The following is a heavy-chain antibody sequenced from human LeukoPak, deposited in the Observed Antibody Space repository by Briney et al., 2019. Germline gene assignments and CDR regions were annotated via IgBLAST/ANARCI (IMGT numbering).Heavy chain of an antibody. D-gene: IGHD3-10*01. J-gene: IGHJ4*02. CDR1: GCTFSNHW. Sequence: GGSLRLSCEASGCTFSNHWMHWVRQAPGKGLVWVSVISKDGSTSIYADSVRGRLTISRDNAKNTLYLQMNSLRVEDTSVYYCARDATRYHYYGSGSYYFPHYWGQGTLVTVSS. CDR3: ARDATRYHYYGSGSYYFPHY. CDR2: ISKDGSTS. V-gene: IGHV3-74*01.